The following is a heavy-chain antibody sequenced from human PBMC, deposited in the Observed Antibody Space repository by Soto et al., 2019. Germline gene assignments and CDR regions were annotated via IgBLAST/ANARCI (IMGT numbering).Heavy chain of an antibody. J-gene: IGHJ4*02. CDR2: ISSSSSTI. Sequence: GESLKISCAASGFTFSSYNMNWVRQAPGKGLEWVSYISSSSSTIYYADSVKGRFTISRDNAKNSLYLQVNSLRAEDTAVYYCARARGRFDYWGQGTLVTVSS. CDR1: GFTFSSYN. V-gene: IGHV3-48*01. D-gene: IGHD1-26*01. CDR3: ARARGRFDY.